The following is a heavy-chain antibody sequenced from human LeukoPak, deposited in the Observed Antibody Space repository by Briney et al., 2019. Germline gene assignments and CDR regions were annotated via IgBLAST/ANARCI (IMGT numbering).Heavy chain of an antibody. J-gene: IGHJ6*04. V-gene: IGHV3-23*01. CDR3: AKDERYWAV. CDR2: ISTSGGDT. D-gene: IGHD2-15*01. Sequence: PGGSLRLSCAVSGFTFSNYAMTWVRQAPGKGLEWVAGISTSGGDTYYADSVKGRFAISRDNSKNTVFLQMNSLRAEDTAVYFCAKDERYWAVWGKGTTVTVSS. CDR1: GFTFSNYA.